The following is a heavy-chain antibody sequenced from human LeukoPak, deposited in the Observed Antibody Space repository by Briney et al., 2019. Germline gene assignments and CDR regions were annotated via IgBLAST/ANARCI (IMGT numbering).Heavy chain of an antibody. J-gene: IGHJ4*02. CDR2: ISGSGGST. D-gene: IGHD1-26*01. V-gene: IGHV3-23*01. CDR1: GFTFSSYA. Sequence: GGSLRLSCTASGFTFSSYAMSWVRQAPGKGLEWVSAISGSGGSTYYADSVKGRFTISRDNSKNTLYLQMNSLRAEDTAVYYCAKQPAWELLLPFDYWGQGTLVTVSS. CDR3: AKQPAWELLLPFDY.